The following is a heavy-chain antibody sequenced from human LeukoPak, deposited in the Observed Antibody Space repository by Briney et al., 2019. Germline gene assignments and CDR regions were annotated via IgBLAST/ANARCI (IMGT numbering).Heavy chain of an antibody. CDR2: INHRGST. V-gene: IGHV4-34*01. CDR3: VSSVGSTDY. D-gene: IGHD1-26*01. CDR1: GEXLSKYY. J-gene: IGHJ4*02. Sequence: SETLSLTCAVYGEXLSKYYCTWIRQSPGKGLEWIGEINHRGSTNQNPSLKSRVTLSVDTSKHQFSLKLTSVTAADAAVYHCVSSVGSTDYWGQGTLVTVSS.